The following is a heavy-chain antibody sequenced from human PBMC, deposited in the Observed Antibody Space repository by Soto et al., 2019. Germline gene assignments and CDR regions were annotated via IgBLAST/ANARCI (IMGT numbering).Heavy chain of an antibody. D-gene: IGHD6-13*01. V-gene: IGHV1-46*01. CDR3: ARDRRQMVRELDY. J-gene: IGHJ4*02. CDR2: INPSGGST. CDR1: GYTFTSYY. Sequence: QVQLVQSGAEVKKPGASVKVSCKASGYTFTSYYMHWVRHAPGQGLEWMGIINPSGGSTSYAQKYQGRVTMTRDTSTSTVYMELSSLRSEDTAVYYCARDRRQMVRELDYWGQGTLVTVSS.